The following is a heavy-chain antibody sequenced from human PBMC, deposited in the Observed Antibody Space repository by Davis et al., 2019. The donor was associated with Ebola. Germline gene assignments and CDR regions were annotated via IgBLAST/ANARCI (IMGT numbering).Heavy chain of an antibody. CDR2: INHSGST. Sequence: SETLSLTCAVYGGSFSGYYWSWIRQSPGKGLEWIGEINHSGSTNYNPSLKSRVTISVDTSKNQFSLKLSSVTAADTAVYYCARDPKGTYFDYWGQGTLVTVSS. V-gene: IGHV4-34*01. CDR1: GGSFSGYY. J-gene: IGHJ4*02. CDR3: ARDPKGTYFDY.